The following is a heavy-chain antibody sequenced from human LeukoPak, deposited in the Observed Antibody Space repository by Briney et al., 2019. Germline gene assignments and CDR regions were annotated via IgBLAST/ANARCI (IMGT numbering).Heavy chain of an antibody. CDR1: GFTFSTYW. CDR3: ARDGGSAMPFDY. CDR2: IRQDGSDK. J-gene: IGHJ4*02. D-gene: IGHD2-2*01. V-gene: IGHV3-7*01. Sequence: GGSLRLSCAASGFTFSTYWMSWVRQAPGKGLEWVANIRQDGSDKYYVDSVKGRFTISRDNAKNSLYLQMNSLRAEDTAVYYCARDGGSAMPFDYWGQGTLVTVSS.